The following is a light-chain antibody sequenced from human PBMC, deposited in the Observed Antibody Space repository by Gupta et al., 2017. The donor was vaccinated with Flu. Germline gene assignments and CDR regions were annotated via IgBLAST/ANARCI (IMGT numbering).Light chain of an antibody. Sequence: DIQMTQSPSSLSASVGDRVTITCRASQGISNYLAWYQQKPGKVPKLLIYAASTLQSGVPSRFSGSGSVTDFTLTISSLQPEDVATYYCQKYNSAPRTFGQGTKVEI. CDR3: QKYNSAPRT. V-gene: IGKV1-27*01. CDR2: AAS. CDR1: QGISNY. J-gene: IGKJ1*01.